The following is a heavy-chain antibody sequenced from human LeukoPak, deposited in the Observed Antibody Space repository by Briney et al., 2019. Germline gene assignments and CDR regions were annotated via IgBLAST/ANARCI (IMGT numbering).Heavy chain of an antibody. CDR3: ARAGIWDYSDSSGYHNGAFDI. Sequence: ASVKVSCKASGYSFTAYYMHWVRQAPGQGLEWMGWINPNSGGTNYAQKFQGRVTMTRDTSITTAYMEMSRLRSDDTALYYCARAGIWDYSDSSGYHNGAFDIWGQGTMVTVSS. V-gene: IGHV1-2*02. CDR2: INPNSGGT. J-gene: IGHJ3*02. CDR1: GYSFTAYY. D-gene: IGHD3-22*01.